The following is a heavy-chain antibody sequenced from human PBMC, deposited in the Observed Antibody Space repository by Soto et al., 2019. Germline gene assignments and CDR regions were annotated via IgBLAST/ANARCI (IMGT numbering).Heavy chain of an antibody. V-gene: IGHV3-33*01. CDR3: ARDPPDYYDSSGYFYY. D-gene: IGHD3-22*01. CDR2: IWYDGSNK. Sequence: GSLRLSCAASGFTFSSYGMHWVRQAPGKGLEWVAVIWYDGSNKYYADSVKGRFTISRDNSKNTLYLQMNSLRAEDTAVYYCARDPPDYYDSSGYFYYWGQGSLVTVSS. CDR1: GFTFSSYG. J-gene: IGHJ4*02.